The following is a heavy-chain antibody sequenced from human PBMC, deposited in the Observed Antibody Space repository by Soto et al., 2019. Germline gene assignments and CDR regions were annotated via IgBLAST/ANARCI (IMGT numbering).Heavy chain of an antibody. CDR1: GFTVSSNY. D-gene: IGHD3-22*01. CDR3: ARSLVITQYYYCYYGMDV. CDR2: IYSGGST. J-gene: IGHJ6*02. V-gene: IGHV3-53*01. Sequence: GGSLRLSCAASGFTVSSNYMSWVRQAPGKGLEWVSVIYSGGSTYYADSVKGRFTISRDNSKNTLYLQMNSLRAEDTAVYYCARSLVITQYYYCYYGMDVWGQGTTVTVSS.